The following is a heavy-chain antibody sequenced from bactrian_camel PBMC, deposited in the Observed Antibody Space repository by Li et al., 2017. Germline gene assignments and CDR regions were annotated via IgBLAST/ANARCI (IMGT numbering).Heavy chain of an antibody. J-gene: IGHJ4*01. Sequence: HVQLVESGGVLVQPGGSLRLSCAVSGFSNSNYYMSWVRQAPGKGLEWVSSISGSSRTYYSNSVKGRCTIARDNTKNTVYLQMISLESEDTALYYCAAGPWYTDEYKYWGQGTQVTVS. V-gene: IGHV3-2*01. CDR3: AAGPWYTDEYKY. CDR2: ISGSSRT. CDR1: GFSNSNYY. D-gene: IGHD6*01.